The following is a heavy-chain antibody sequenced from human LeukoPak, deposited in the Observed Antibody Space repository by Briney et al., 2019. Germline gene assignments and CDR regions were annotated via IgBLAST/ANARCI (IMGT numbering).Heavy chain of an antibody. CDR1: GFTFSSYA. V-gene: IGHV3-21*01. CDR3: ARDNVQLWLHDY. J-gene: IGHJ4*02. CDR2: ISSSSSYI. Sequence: KSGGSLRLSCAASGFTFSSYAMSWVRQAPGKGLEWVSSISSSSSYIYYADSVKGRFTISRDNAKNSLYLQMNSLRAEDMAVYYCARDNVQLWLHDYWGQGTLVTVSS. D-gene: IGHD5-18*01.